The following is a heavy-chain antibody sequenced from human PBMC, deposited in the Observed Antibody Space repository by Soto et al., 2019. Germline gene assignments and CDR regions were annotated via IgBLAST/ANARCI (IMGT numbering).Heavy chain of an antibody. Sequence: QLQLQESGPGLVKPSETLSLTCTVSGGSISSSSYYWGWIRQPPGKGLEWIGSIYYSGSTYYNPSLKSRVTISVDTSKHRSSLKVSSVTAADTAVDDCERRGSSGYYGNWFDPWGQGTLVTVSP. CDR1: GGSISSSSYY. D-gene: IGHD3-22*01. CDR2: IYYSGST. J-gene: IGHJ5*02. V-gene: IGHV4-39*01. CDR3: ERRGSSGYYGNWFDP.